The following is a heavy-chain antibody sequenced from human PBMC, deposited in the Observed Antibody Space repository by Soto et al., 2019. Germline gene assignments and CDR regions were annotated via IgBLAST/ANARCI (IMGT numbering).Heavy chain of an antibody. CDR2: IYPGDSDT. CDR3: ATQSCSSTSCGPPYYYGLDV. CDR1: GYSVTSYW. V-gene: IGHV5-51*01. J-gene: IGHJ6*02. Sequence: GESLKISCKGSGYSVTSYWIGWVRQMPGKGLEWMGIIYPGDSDTRYSPSLQGQVTISADKSISTAYLQWSSLKASDTAMYYCATQSCSSTSCGPPYYYGLDVWGQGTTVTVSS. D-gene: IGHD2-2*01.